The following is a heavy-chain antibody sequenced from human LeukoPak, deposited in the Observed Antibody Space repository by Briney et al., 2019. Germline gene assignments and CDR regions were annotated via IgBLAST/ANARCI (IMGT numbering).Heavy chain of an antibody. CDR1: GFTFRLYG. J-gene: IGHJ4*02. CDR3: AKARAGGYNYGPFDY. CDR2: ISGGGETT. V-gene: IGHV3-23*01. D-gene: IGHD5-18*01. Sequence: PGGSLRLSCAASGFTFRLYGMNWVRQAPGKGLEWVSAISGGGETTTYTDSVKGRLTISRDNSKNTVYLQMNSLGAEDTAVYYCAKARAGGYNYGPFDYWGQGTLVTVSS.